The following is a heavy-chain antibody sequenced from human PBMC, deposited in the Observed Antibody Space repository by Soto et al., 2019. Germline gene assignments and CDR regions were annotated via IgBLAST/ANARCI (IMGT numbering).Heavy chain of an antibody. CDR3: ARGPRRYDILTGYYPSGMDV. CDR2: IYYSGST. V-gene: IGHV4-61*01. CDR1: GGSVSSGSYY. Sequence: SETLSLTCTVSGGSVSSGSYYWSWIRQPPGKGLEWIGYIYYSGSTNYNPSLKSRVTISVDTSKNQFSLRLSSVTAADTAVYYCARGPRRYDILTGYYPSGMDVWGQGTTVTVSS. J-gene: IGHJ6*02. D-gene: IGHD3-9*01.